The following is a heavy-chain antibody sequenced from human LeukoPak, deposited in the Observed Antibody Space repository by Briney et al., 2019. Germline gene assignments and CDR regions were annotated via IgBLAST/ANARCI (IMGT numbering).Heavy chain of an antibody. CDR1: GFTFSSYG. D-gene: IGHD2/OR15-2a*01. Sequence: GGSLRLSCAASGFTFSSYGMLWVRQAPGKGLEWVAVIWYDGSNKYYADSVKGRFTISRDNSKNTLYLQMNSLRAEDTAVYYCAKEVDDSSTYYFDYWGQGTLVTVSS. V-gene: IGHV3-33*06. CDR3: AKEVDDSSTYYFDY. J-gene: IGHJ4*02. CDR2: IWYDGSNK.